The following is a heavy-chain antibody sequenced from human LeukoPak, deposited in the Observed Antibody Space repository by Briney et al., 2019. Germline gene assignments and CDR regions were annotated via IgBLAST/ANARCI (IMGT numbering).Heavy chain of an antibody. Sequence: GGSLRLSCAASGFTFSSSAMSWVRQVPGKGLEWVSGISASGGSTSYADSVRGRFTISRDNSKNTLYVQMNSLRDEDTAVYYCAKELYFYDSSGNFRTTGFDCWGQGTLVTVSS. V-gene: IGHV3-23*01. CDR2: ISASGGST. D-gene: IGHD3-22*01. CDR1: GFTFSSSA. CDR3: AKELYFYDSSGNFRTTGFDC. J-gene: IGHJ4*02.